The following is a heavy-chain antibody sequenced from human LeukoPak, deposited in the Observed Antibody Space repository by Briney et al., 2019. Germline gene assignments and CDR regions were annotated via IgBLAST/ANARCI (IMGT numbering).Heavy chain of an antibody. Sequence: PSETLSLTCTVSGGSISSSNYYWGWIRQPPGKGLEWIGSIYYSGSTYYNPSLKSRVTISLDTSNNQFSLKLSSVTAADTAVYYCARPLRHIAAHVGGHAFDIWGQGTMVTVSS. CDR2: IYYSGST. J-gene: IGHJ3*02. CDR1: GGSISSSNYY. D-gene: IGHD6-13*01. CDR3: ARPLRHIAAHVGGHAFDI. V-gene: IGHV4-39*01.